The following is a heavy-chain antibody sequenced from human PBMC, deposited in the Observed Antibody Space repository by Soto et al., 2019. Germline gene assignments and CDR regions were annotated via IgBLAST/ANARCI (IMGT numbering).Heavy chain of an antibody. V-gene: IGHV4-59*01. CDR1: GVSINTYY. CDR3: ARDRLDGYDSD. Sequence: SETLSLTCTVSGVSINTYYWSWIRQPPGKGLEWIGYIYYSVSTNYNPSLKSRVTMSVDTSKNQFSLKLSSVTASDTAVYYCARDRLDGYDSDWGQGTLVTVSS. D-gene: IGHD5-12*01. J-gene: IGHJ4*02. CDR2: IYYSVST.